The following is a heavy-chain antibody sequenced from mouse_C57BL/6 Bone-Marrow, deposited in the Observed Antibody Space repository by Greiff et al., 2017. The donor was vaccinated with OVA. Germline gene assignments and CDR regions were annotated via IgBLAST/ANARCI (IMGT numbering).Heavy chain of an antibody. CDR3: AIIYERFAY. J-gene: IGHJ3*01. D-gene: IGHD1-1*01. Sequence: QVQLQQSGAELARPGASVKLSCKASGYTFTSYGISWVKQRTGQGLEWIGEIYPRSGNTYYNEKFKGKATLTADKPSSTACMELRSLTSEDSAVCFCAIIYERFAYWGQGTLVTVAA. CDR2: IYPRSGNT. CDR1: GYTFTSYG. V-gene: IGHV1-81*01.